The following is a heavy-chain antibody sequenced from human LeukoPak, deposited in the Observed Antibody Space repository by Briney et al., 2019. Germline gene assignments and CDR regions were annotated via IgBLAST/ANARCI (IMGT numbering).Heavy chain of an antibody. CDR1: GVSITSYY. CDR3: ARGYSSSWRRGFDY. D-gene: IGHD6-13*01. Sequence: PSETLSLTCTVSGVSITSYYWTWIRQPPGKGLEWIGYIYYSGSTNYNPSLNSRVTISVDTSKNRFSLKLSSVTAADTAVYYCARGYSSSWRRGFDYWGQGTLVTVSS. CDR2: IYYSGST. V-gene: IGHV4-59*01. J-gene: IGHJ4*02.